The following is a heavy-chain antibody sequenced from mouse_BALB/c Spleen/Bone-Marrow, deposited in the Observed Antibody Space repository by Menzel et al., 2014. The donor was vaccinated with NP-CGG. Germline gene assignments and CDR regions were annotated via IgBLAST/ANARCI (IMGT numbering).Heavy chain of an antibody. CDR2: ISYSGST. V-gene: IGHV3-8*02. CDR3: ARGGGSSYNYAMDY. CDR1: GDSITSGY. J-gene: IGHJ4*01. D-gene: IGHD1-1*01. Sequence: EVKLQESGPSLVKPSQPLSLPCSVTGDSITSGYWNWIRKFPGNKLEYMGYISYSGSTYYNPSLKSRISITRGTSKNXYYLQLNSVTTEDTATYYCARGGGSSYNYAMDYWGQGTSVTVSS.